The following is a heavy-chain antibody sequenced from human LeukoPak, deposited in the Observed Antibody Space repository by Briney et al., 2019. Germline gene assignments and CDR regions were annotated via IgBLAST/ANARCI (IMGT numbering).Heavy chain of an antibody. J-gene: IGHJ4*02. V-gene: IGHV4-59*11. CDR2: IYYGGSP. Sequence: SETLSLTCTVSGGSISSQYWSWIRQPPGKGLEWIGYIYYGGSPKHNPSLKSRVTISEDTSKNQFSLRLTSVAAADTAVYYCARAIPYPFYFDYWGQGMLVTVSS. CDR3: ARAIPYPFYFDY. D-gene: IGHD2-2*01. CDR1: GGSISSQY.